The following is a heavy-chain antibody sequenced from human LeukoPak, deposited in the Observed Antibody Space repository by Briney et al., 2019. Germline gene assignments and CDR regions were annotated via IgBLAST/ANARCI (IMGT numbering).Heavy chain of an antibody. CDR1: GYTFTSYY. CDR2: INPSGGST. V-gene: IGHV1-46*03. CDR3: GRDLWGSGSYLGY. D-gene: IGHD1-26*01. J-gene: IGHJ4*02. Sequence: GASVKVSCKASGYTFTSYYMHRVRQAPGQGLEWMGIINPSGGSTSYAQKFQGRVTMTRDTSTSTVYMELSSLRSEDTAVCCCGRDLWGSGSYLGYWGQGTLVTVSS.